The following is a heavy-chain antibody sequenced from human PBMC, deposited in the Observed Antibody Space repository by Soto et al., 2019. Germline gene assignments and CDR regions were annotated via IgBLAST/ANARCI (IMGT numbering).Heavy chain of an antibody. D-gene: IGHD1-26*01. CDR1: GDSMTTYY. V-gene: IGHV4-4*07. CDR3: ARTVGAAYYFDF. Sequence: QVQLQESGPGLVTPSETLSLTCTVSGDSMTTYYWSWIRPPAGKSLEWIGRIDTSGSTNYNPSLKSRVTVSLATSKTHFSLNLKSVTAADTAMYYCARTVGAAYYFDFWGQGALVTVSS. CDR2: IDTSGST. J-gene: IGHJ4*02.